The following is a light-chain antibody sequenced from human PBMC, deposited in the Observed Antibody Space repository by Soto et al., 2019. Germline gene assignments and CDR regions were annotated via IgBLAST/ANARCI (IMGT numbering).Light chain of an antibody. CDR2: DVN. CDR1: SSDVGYSNH. CDR3: SSYTSSDTLV. Sequence: QSVPTQPASVSGSPGQSITISCTGASSDVGYSNHVSWYQQHPGKVPKLIIYDVNNRPSGVSVRFSGSKSGNTASLTISGLQSEDDGDYYCSSYTSSDTLVFGGGTKVTVL. J-gene: IGLJ3*02. V-gene: IGLV2-14*01.